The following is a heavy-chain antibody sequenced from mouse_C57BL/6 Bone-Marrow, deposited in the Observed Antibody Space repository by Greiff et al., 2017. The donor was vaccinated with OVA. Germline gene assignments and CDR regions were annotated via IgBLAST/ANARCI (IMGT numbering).Heavy chain of an antibody. CDR1: GFNIKAYY. Sequence: VQLQQSGAELVKPGASVKLSCTASGFNIKAYYMHWVKQRTEHGLEWIGRLVPEDGETKYDHKFQGKATITADTSSYTAYLQLSILTTKDTAVYYCARYGYYESYAMYYWGQGTSFTVSS. CDR3: ARYGYYESYAMYY. J-gene: IGHJ4*01. CDR2: LVPEDGET. D-gene: IGHD2-3*01. V-gene: IGHV14-2*01.